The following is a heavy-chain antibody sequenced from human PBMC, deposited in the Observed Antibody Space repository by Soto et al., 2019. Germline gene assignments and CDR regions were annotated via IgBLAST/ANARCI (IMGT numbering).Heavy chain of an antibody. J-gene: IGHJ4*02. D-gene: IGHD4-4*01. Sequence: EVQLVESGGGLVKPGGSLRLSCAASGFTFSSYSMNWVRQAPGKGLEWVSSISSSSSYIYYADSVKGRFTISRDNAKNSLYLQMNSLRAEDTAVYYCARDDYSNLSPGRFDYWGQGTLVTVSS. CDR1: GFTFSSYS. CDR2: ISSSSSYI. CDR3: ARDDYSNLSPGRFDY. V-gene: IGHV3-21*01.